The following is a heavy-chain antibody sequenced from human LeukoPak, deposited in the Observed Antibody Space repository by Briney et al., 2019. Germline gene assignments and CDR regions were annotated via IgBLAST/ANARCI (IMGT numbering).Heavy chain of an antibody. V-gene: IGHV4-59*01. Sequence: SETLSLTCTVFGGSISSDYWSWIRQPPGKGLELIGYIYYSGSTNYNPSLKSRATISVDRSKNQFSLNLSSVTAADTAIYYCARGRGYNYPFDYWGQGTLVTVSS. D-gene: IGHD5-18*01. CDR2: IYYSGST. CDR3: ARGRGYNYPFDY. J-gene: IGHJ4*02. CDR1: GGSISSDY.